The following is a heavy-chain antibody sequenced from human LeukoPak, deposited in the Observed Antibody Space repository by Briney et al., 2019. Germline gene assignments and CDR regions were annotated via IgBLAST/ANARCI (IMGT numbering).Heavy chain of an antibody. CDR1: GFTFSSYG. CDR2: ISSSGGST. V-gene: IGHV3-64*01. CDR3: ARDSVRDYYGSGSIGY. J-gene: IGHJ4*02. Sequence: PGGSLRLSCAASGFTFSSYGMNWVRQAPGKGLEYVSAISSSGGSTYYANSVKGRFTISRDNAKNSLYLQMNSLRAEDTAVYYCARDSVRDYYGSGSIGYWGQGTLVTVSS. D-gene: IGHD3-10*01.